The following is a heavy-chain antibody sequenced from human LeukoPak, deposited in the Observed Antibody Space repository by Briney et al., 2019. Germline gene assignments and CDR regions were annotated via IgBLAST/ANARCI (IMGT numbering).Heavy chain of an antibody. J-gene: IGHJ6*03. Sequence: SETLSLTCAVYGGSISSSSYYWGWIRQPPGKGLEWIGSIYYSGSTYYNPSLKSRATISVDTSKNQFSLKLSSVTAADTAVYYCARVTLLHYYYYYMDVWGKGTTVTVSS. CDR3: ARVTLLHYYYYYMDV. CDR2: IYYSGST. V-gene: IGHV4-39*07. CDR1: GGSISSSSYY. D-gene: IGHD2-15*01.